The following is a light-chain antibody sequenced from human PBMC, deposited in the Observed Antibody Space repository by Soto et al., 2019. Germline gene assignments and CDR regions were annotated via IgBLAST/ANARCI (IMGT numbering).Light chain of an antibody. CDR2: QVS. V-gene: IGKV2-24*01. CDR1: QSLVYSDGNTY. CDR3: VQFAHFPRT. Sequence: DIVLTQTPLSSPVTLGQPASISCRSSQSLVYSDGNTYLSWLQQRPGQRPRLLIYQVSNRFSGVPDRFSGSGAGTDFTLKISRVEAEDGGVYYCVQFAHFPRTFGQGTKVEIK. J-gene: IGKJ1*01.